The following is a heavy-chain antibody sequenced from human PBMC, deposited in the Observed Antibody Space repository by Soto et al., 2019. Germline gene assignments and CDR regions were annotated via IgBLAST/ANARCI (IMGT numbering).Heavy chain of an antibody. V-gene: IGHV4-30-4*01. D-gene: IGHD5-18*01. J-gene: IGHJ1*01. CDR1: GDSISSNNNY. CDR2: ISYSGTT. Sequence: SETLSLTCTVSGDSISSNNNYWSWFRQPPGEGLEWIGFISYSGTTSYSPSLKSRVAISLDTSKNQFSLSLSSVTAADTAGYYCARGRGYRYGRAPWAQGTLVTVS. CDR3: ARGRGYRYGRAP.